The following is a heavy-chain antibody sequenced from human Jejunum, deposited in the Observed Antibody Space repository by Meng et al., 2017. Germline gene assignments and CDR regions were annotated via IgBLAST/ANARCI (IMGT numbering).Heavy chain of an antibody. CDR2: IYHSGPA. Sequence: QVQVQESGPGMVKPSETLSLTCTVSGASISVGGYYWNWVRQRPGKGLEWLGYIYHSGPAYYNPSLKSRLSMSVDTSKNQFSLKLTSVTAADTAVYYCARVLRDWGQGTLVTVSS. V-gene: IGHV4-31*03. J-gene: IGHJ4*02. CDR3: ARVLRD. CDR1: GASISVGGYY.